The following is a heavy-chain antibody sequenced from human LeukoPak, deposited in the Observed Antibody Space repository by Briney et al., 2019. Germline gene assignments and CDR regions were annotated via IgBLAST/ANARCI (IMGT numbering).Heavy chain of an antibody. V-gene: IGHV1-46*01. CDR2: ISTSGGST. Sequence: ASVKVSCKAFGYTFTSNYMHWVRQAPGQGPEWKGVISTSGGSTTYAQKFQGRVTLTRDMSTSTDYLELSSLRSEDTAVYYCARDNSVRDEAWWSNPWGQGTLVTVSS. D-gene: IGHD5-24*01. CDR1: GYTFTSNY. J-gene: IGHJ5*02. CDR3: ARDNSVRDEAWWSNP.